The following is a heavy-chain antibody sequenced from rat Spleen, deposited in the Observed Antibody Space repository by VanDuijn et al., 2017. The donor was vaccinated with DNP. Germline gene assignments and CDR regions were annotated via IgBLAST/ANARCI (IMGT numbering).Heavy chain of an antibody. J-gene: IGHJ2*01. Sequence: EVKLVESGGGLVQPGRSLKLSCVASGFMFSNYWMTWIRQAPGKGLEWIGQINKDSNTINYNPSLKDKFTISRDNAQNTLYLQMSKLGSEDTAIYYCAKGPNYGGWSDYFDSWGQGVMVTVSS. V-gene: IGHV4-2*01. CDR3: AKGPNYGGWSDYFDS. D-gene: IGHD1-11*01. CDR2: INKDSNTI. CDR1: GFMFSNYW.